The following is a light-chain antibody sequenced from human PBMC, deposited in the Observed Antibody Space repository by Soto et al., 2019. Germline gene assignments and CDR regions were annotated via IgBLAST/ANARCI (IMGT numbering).Light chain of an antibody. J-gene: IGLJ2*01. Sequence: QSALTQPASVSGSPGQSITIPCTGTSNDVGGYNYVSWYQQHPGKVPKLIIYGVSNRPSGLSDRFFGSKSGNTASLTISGLQAEDEAVYYCSSYTTSSTLTFGGGTKLTVL. CDR3: SSYTTSSTLT. CDR1: SNDVGGYNY. V-gene: IGLV2-14*01. CDR2: GVS.